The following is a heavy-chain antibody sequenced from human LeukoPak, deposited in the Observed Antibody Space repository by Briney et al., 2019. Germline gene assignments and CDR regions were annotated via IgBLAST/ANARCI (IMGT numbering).Heavy chain of an antibody. CDR2: INHSGST. J-gene: IGHJ5*02. D-gene: IGHD3-16*01. Sequence: SETLSLTCAVYGGSFSGYYWSWIRQPPGKGLEWIGEINHSGSTNYNPSLKSRVTISVDTSKNQFSLKLSSVTAADTAVYYCARWKIHYDYVWGSYQKAKYNWFDPWGQGTLVTVSS. CDR1: GGSFSGYY. V-gene: IGHV4-34*01. CDR3: ARWKIHYDYVWGSYQKAKYNWFDP.